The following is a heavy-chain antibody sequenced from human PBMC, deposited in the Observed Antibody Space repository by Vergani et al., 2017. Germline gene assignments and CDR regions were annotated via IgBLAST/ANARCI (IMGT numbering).Heavy chain of an antibody. D-gene: IGHD2-8*02. CDR2: VFHSGSA. J-gene: IGHJ4*02. CDR1: GYSISRGYY. CDR3: TRQPQEGAGGPPSVPT. Sequence: QVQLQESGPGLVKPSETLSLTCSVSGYSISRGYYWGWIRQPPGKGLEWIATVFHSGSAYYNPSLRRRVTISVETSKNQFSLRLTTRTAADTAVYYCTRQPQEGAGGPPSVPTWVQGISVIVSS. V-gene: IGHV4-38-2*02.